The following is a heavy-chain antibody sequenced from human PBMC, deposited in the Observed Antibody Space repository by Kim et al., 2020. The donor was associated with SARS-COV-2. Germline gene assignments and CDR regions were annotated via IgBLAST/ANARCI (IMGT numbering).Heavy chain of an antibody. D-gene: IGHD6-19*01. CDR3: ASRSSGWYGFDY. CDR2: ISSSGSTI. CDR1: GFTFSSNE. J-gene: IGHJ4*02. Sequence: GGSLRLSCAASGFTFSSNEMNWVRQAPGKGLEWVSYISSSGSTIYYADSVKGRFTISRDNAKNLVYLQMNTLRAEDTAVYYCASRSSGWYGFDYWGQGTLVTVSS. V-gene: IGHV3-48*03.